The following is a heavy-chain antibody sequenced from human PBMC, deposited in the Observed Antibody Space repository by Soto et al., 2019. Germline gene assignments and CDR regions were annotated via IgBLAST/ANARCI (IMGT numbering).Heavy chain of an antibody. V-gene: IGHV4-34*01. D-gene: IGHD6-13*01. J-gene: IGHJ5*02. CDR1: GGSFSGYY. CDR2: INHSGST. CDR3: ARGTSSSWYRSLLWFDP. Sequence: QVQLQQWGAGLLKPSETLSLTCAVYGGSFSGYYWSWIRQPPGKGLEWIGEINHSGSTNYNPSLKSRVTISVDTSKNQFALKLSSVTAADTAVYYCARGTSSSWYRSLLWFDPWGQGTLVTVSS.